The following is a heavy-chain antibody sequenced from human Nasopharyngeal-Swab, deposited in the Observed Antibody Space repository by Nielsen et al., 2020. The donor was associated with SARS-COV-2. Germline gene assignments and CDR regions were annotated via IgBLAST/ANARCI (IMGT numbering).Heavy chain of an antibody. Sequence: GGSLRLSCKASGYNFATYWSGWVRQMPGEGLRWMGLIYPGDSDTRYSPSLQGQVTISADRSITTAYLQWSSLKASDTAMYYCARLPMRAASGRGAFDIWGQGTMVTVSS. V-gene: IGHV5-51*01. CDR3: ARLPMRAASGRGAFDI. CDR1: GYNFATYW. CDR2: IYPGDSDT. J-gene: IGHJ3*02. D-gene: IGHD6-13*01.